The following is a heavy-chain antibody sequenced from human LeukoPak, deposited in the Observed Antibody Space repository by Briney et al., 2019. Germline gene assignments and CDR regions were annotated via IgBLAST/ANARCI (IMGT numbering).Heavy chain of an antibody. CDR3: ARAAAFYYDSSGYYTSPYYYGMFV. CDR1: GGSISSYF. CDR2: IYPSGST. V-gene: IGHV4-4*07. D-gene: IGHD3-22*01. J-gene: IGHJ6*01. Sequence: PSETLSLTCTVSGGSISSYFWSWLRQPAGKGLKWIGRIYPSGSTNYSPSLKSRVTMSVDTSKNQFSLKLSSVTAADTAVYYCARAAAFYYDSSGYYTSPYYYGMFVWGEGATVAVSS.